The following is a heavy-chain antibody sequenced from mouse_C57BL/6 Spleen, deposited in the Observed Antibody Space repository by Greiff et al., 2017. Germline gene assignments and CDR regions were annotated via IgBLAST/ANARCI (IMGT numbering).Heavy chain of an antibody. J-gene: IGHJ4*01. CDR2: ISDGGSYT. CDR1: GFTFSSYA. V-gene: IGHV5-4*01. D-gene: IGHD4-1*01. Sequence: EVKVVESGGGLVKPGGSLKLSCAASGFTFSSYAMSWVRQTPEKRLEWVATISDGGSYTYYPDNVKGRFTISRDNAKNNLYLQMSHLKSEDTAMXYCARDRLLTGTGYAMDYWGQGTSVTVSS. CDR3: ARDRLLTGTGYAMDY.